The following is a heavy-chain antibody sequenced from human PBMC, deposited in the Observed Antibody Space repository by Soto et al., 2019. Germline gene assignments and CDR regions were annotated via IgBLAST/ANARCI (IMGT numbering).Heavy chain of an antibody. CDR3: ASIAAPGTTHFDF. CDR2: IYYSGNT. Sequence: PSETLSLTCTVSGGSLGGSSYYWGWIRQSPGKGLEWIGNIYYSGNTFYNPSLKSRVTISVDTSKNQFYLHLSSVTAADTAIFYCASIAAPGTTHFDFWGQGTLVTVSS. J-gene: IGHJ4*02. V-gene: IGHV4-39*01. CDR1: GGSLGGSSYY. D-gene: IGHD6-13*01.